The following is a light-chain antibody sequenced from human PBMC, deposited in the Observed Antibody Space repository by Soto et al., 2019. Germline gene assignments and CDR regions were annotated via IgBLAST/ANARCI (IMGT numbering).Light chain of an antibody. CDR2: AET. CDR1: QSLSRY. Sequence: DIQMTQSPSSLSASVGDRVTITCRASQSLSRYLNWYQQKPGKAPELLIYAETSLQSVIPSSFSGSGSGTDCTLTISSLQPEDIETYYCQQSNSLYTFDQGNKLEIK. CDR3: QQSNSLYT. J-gene: IGKJ2*01. V-gene: IGKV1-39*01.